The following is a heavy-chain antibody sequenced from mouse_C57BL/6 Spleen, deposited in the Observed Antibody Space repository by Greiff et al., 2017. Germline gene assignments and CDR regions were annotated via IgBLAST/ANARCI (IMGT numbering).Heavy chain of an antibody. Sequence: EVKLVESGPGLAKPSQTLSLTCSVTGYSITSDYWNWIRKFPGNKLEYMGYISYSGSTYYNPSLKSRISITRDTSKNQYYLQLHSVTTEDTATYYCERYRRLGGDFDYWGQGTTLTVSS. CDR1: GYSITSDY. CDR2: ISYSGST. CDR3: ERYRRLGGDFDY. J-gene: IGHJ2*01. V-gene: IGHV3-8*01. D-gene: IGHD2-4*01.